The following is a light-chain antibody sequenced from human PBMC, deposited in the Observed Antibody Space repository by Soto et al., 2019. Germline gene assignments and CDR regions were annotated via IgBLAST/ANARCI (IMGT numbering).Light chain of an antibody. Sequence: EIVLTQSPGTLSLSLGERATLSCRASQYVSSSYLAWYQQKPGQAPRLLIYGASTSATGIPDRFSGSGSGTDFTLTISRLEPEDFAVYYCQQYGSSPPQYTFGQGTKLEIK. V-gene: IGKV3-20*01. J-gene: IGKJ2*01. CDR3: QQYGSSPPQYT. CDR2: GAS. CDR1: QYVSSSY.